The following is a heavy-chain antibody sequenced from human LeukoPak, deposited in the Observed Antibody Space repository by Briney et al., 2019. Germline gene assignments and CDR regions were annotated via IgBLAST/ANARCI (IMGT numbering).Heavy chain of an antibody. CDR2: INPNSGGT. J-gene: IGHJ6*02. D-gene: IGHD3-9*01. Sequence: GASVKVSCKASGYTFTGYYMHWVRQAPGQGLEWMGWINPNSGGTNYAQKFQGRVTMTRDTSISTAYMELRSLRSDDTAVYYCARWGTARYYDILTGYRTIYGMDVWGQGTTVTVSS. V-gene: IGHV1-2*02. CDR1: GYTFTGYY. CDR3: ARWGTARYYDILTGYRTIYGMDV.